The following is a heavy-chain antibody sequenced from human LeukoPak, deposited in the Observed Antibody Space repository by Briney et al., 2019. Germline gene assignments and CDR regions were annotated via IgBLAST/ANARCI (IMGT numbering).Heavy chain of an antibody. Sequence: GGSLRLSCAASGFTFSSFGMHWVRQAPGKGLEWVANINLDGSQKYYVDSVKGRFTVSRDNAENSLYLQMNSLRAEDTALYYCARKRPNYFDYWGQGTLVTVSS. V-gene: IGHV3-7*01. CDR1: GFTFSSFG. CDR3: ARKRPNYFDY. J-gene: IGHJ4*02. CDR2: INLDGSQK.